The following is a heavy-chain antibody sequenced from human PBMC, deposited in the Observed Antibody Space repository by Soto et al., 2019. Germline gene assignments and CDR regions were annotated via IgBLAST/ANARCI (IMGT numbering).Heavy chain of an antibody. CDR3: ARDGGSYYLDY. J-gene: IGHJ4*02. CDR2: ISSNGGST. D-gene: IGHD1-26*01. V-gene: IGHV3-64*01. Sequence: EVQLVESGGGLVQPGGSLRLSCAASGFTFSSYAMHWVRQAPGKGLEYVSAISSNGGSTYYANSVKGRFTISRDNSKHTLYLQMGSLRAEDMAVYYCARDGGSYYLDYWGQGTLVTVSS. CDR1: GFTFSSYA.